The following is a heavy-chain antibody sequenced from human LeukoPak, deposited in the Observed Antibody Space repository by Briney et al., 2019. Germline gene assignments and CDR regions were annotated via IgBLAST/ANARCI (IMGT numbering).Heavy chain of an antibody. CDR2: IWYDGSNK. Sequence: SGGSLRLSCAASGFTFSSYGMHWVRQAPGKGLEWVAVIWYDGSNKYYADSVKGRFTISRDNSKNTLYLQMNSLRAEDTAVYYCARWGPPTTVTTSDYWGQGTLVTVSS. CDR1: GFTFSSYG. D-gene: IGHD4-11*01. CDR3: ARWGPPTTVTTSDY. V-gene: IGHV3-33*01. J-gene: IGHJ4*02.